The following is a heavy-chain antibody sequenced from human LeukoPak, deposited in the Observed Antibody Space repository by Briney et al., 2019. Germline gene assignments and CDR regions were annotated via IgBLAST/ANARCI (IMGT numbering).Heavy chain of an antibody. CDR1: GFTFSSYA. Sequence: GGSLRLSCAASGFTFSSYAMSWVRQAPGKGLEWVSAISGSGGSTYYADSVKGRFTISRDNSKNTLYLQMNSLRAEDTAVYYCARSMSITMIVVVTYYYYMDVWGKGTTVTVSS. CDR2: ISGSGGST. V-gene: IGHV3-23*01. J-gene: IGHJ6*03. D-gene: IGHD3-22*01. CDR3: ARSMSITMIVVVTYYYYMDV.